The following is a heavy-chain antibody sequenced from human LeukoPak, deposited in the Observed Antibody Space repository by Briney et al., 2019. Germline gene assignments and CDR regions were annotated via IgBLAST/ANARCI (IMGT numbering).Heavy chain of an antibody. CDR2: IYHSGST. J-gene: IGHJ5*02. V-gene: IGHV4-4*02. Sequence: SETLSLTCAVSGGSISSSNWWSWVRQPPGKGLEWIGEIYHSGSTNYNPSLKSRVTISVDKSKDQFSLKLSSVTAADTAVYYCARDPQNLGWFDPWGQGTLVTVSS. CDR1: GGSISSSNW. CDR3: ARDPQNLGWFDP.